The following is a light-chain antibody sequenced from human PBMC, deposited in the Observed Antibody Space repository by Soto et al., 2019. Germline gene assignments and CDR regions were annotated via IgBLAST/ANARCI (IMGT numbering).Light chain of an antibody. CDR3: SSYTSISTYV. Sequence: QSALTQPASVSGSPGQSITISCTGTSSDVGGYNSVSWYQQHPGKAPKLMIYEVSNRPSGVSNRFSGSKSGNTASLTISGLQAEDEADYYCSSYTSISTYVFGTGTKATVL. CDR2: EVS. V-gene: IGLV2-14*01. CDR1: SSDVGGYNS. J-gene: IGLJ1*01.